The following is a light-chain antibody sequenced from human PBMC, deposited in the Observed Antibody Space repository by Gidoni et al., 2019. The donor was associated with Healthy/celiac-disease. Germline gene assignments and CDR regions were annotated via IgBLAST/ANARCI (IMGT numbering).Light chain of an antibody. CDR1: QSISSY. Sequence: DIQMTQSPSSLSASVGDRVTITCRASQSISSYLNWYQQKPGKAHKLLIYAASSLQSGVPSRFSCSGSGTDFTLTISSLQPEDFATYYCQQSYSTPWTFGQGTKVEIK. CDR2: AAS. V-gene: IGKV1-39*01. CDR3: QQSYSTPWT. J-gene: IGKJ1*01.